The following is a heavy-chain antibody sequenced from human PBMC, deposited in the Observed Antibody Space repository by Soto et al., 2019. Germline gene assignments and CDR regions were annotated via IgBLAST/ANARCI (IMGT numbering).Heavy chain of an antibody. V-gene: IGHV1-18*01. CDR3: ARDRRGGYDYNHYFDY. D-gene: IGHD5-12*01. CDR1: GYTFTSYG. J-gene: IGHJ4*02. CDR2: ISAYNGNT. Sequence: GASVKVSCKASGYTFTSYGISWVRQAPGQGLEWMGWISAYNGNTNYAQKLQGRVTMTTDTSTSTAYMELRSLRSDDTAVYYCARDRRGGYDYNHYFDYWGQGTLVTVSS.